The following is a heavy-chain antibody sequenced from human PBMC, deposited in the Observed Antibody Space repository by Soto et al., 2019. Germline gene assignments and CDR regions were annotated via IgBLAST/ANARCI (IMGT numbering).Heavy chain of an antibody. D-gene: IGHD1-26*01. Sequence: GGSLRLSCAASGFGLSSYAVSWVRQAPGKGLEWVSVISGSGGATYYADSVKGRFTISRDNSKNTLYLQMNSVRAEDTAVYYCAKSTWDDLPPSFWGQGTPVTVSP. CDR2: ISGSGGAT. CDR1: GFGLSSYA. V-gene: IGHV3-23*01. J-gene: IGHJ4*02. CDR3: AKSTWDDLPPSF.